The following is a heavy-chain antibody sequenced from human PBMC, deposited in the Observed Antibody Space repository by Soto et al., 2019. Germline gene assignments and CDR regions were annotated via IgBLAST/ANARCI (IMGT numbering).Heavy chain of an antibody. V-gene: IGHV1-3*05. CDR2: VNAGNGNT. Sequence: QVQLMQSGAEEKKPGASVKVSCKASGYTFTSYAMHWVRQAPGQRLEWMGWVNAGNGNTKYSQKFQGRVTITRDTSASTVYMELSSLRSEDTAVYYCARVSGWYFLDYWGQGTLVTVSS. J-gene: IGHJ4*02. CDR3: ARVSGWYFLDY. CDR1: GYTFTSYA. D-gene: IGHD6-19*01.